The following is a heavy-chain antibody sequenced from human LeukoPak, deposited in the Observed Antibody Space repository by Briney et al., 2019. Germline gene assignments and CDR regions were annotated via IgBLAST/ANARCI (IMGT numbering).Heavy chain of an antibody. CDR1: GFTFDDYA. CDR2: IRWNSGSI. CDR3: AKDIAGYSYGFAPIEY. V-gene: IGHV3-9*01. Sequence: GGSLRLSCAASGFTFDDYAMHWVRQAPGKGLEWVSDIRWNSGSIGYADSVKGRFTISRDNAKNSLYLQMNSLRGEDTALYYCAKDIAGYSYGFAPIEYRGQGTLVTVSS. J-gene: IGHJ4*02. D-gene: IGHD5-18*01.